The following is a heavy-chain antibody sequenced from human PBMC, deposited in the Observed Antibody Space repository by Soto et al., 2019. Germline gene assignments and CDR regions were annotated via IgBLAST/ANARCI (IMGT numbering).Heavy chain of an antibody. CDR1: GFTFSSYG. Sequence: QVQLVESGGGVVQPGRSLRLSCAASGFTFSSYGMHWVRQAPGKGLEWVAVISYDGSNKYYADSVKGRFTISRDNSKNTLYLQMNSLRAEDTAVYYCAKDHYYYDSSGVEYYFDYWGQGTLVTVSS. D-gene: IGHD3-22*01. CDR2: ISYDGSNK. V-gene: IGHV3-30*18. CDR3: AKDHYYYDSSGVEYYFDY. J-gene: IGHJ4*02.